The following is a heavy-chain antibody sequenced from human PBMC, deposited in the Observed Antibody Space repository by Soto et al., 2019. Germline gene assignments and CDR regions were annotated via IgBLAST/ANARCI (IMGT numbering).Heavy chain of an antibody. CDR3: AREFASGDAPHFDY. CDR2: INPNRGGT. V-gene: IGHV1-2*04. Sequence: ASVKVSCKASGYTFTGYYMHWVRQAPGQGLGGMGGINPNRGGTNYAQKFQGWVTMTRDTSISTAYMELSRLRSDDTAVYYCAREFASGDAPHFDYWGQGTLVTVSS. CDR1: GYTFTGYY. J-gene: IGHJ4*02. D-gene: IGHD2-21*02.